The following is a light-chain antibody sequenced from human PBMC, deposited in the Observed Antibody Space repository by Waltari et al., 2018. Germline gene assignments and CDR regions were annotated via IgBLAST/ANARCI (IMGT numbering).Light chain of an antibody. CDR1: SSHVGGYKH. CDR3: SSYTSSSTWV. Sequence: QSALPQPASVPRSPRQSITISCTVTSSHVGGYKHVSWYRQHPAKAPKLLIYDVTKRPSGVSNRFSGSKSGNTASLPISGLQADDEADYYCSSYTSSSTWVFGGGTKLTVL. CDR2: DVT. V-gene: IGLV2-14*03. J-gene: IGLJ3*02.